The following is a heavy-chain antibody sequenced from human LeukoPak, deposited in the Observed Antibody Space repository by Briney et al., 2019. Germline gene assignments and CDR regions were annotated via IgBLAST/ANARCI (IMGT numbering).Heavy chain of an antibody. CDR3: ASLGGVWRYFDY. CDR2: ISSSSSYI. CDR1: GFTFGDYA. J-gene: IGHJ4*02. D-gene: IGHD3-16*01. Sequence: GGSLRLSCTASGFTFGDYAMTWVRQAPGKGLEWVSSISSSSSYIYYADSVKGRFTISRDNAENSLYLQMNSLRAEDTAVYYCASLGGVWRYFDYWGQGTLVTVSS. V-gene: IGHV3-21*01.